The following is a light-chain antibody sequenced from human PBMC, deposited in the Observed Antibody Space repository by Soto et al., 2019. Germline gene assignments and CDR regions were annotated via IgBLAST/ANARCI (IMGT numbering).Light chain of an antibody. CDR3: QQRSSCPRA. CDR1: QNINTY. V-gene: IGKV3-11*01. Sequence: EIVLTQSPATLSLSLGERATLSCRASQNINTYLVWYQKKPGQAPRLLIYDASKRATGVPDRFSGSGSWTDFTLTISSLAPEDFALYYCQQRSSCPRAFGGGTKVEIK. CDR2: DAS. J-gene: IGKJ4*01.